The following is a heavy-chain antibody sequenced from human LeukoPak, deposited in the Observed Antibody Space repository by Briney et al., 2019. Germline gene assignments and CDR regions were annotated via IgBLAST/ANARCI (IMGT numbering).Heavy chain of an antibody. J-gene: IGHJ5*02. CDR3: ARRRAEGGSNGHYNWFDP. CDR2: IHYTGST. V-gene: IGHV4-59*08. D-gene: IGHD6-13*01. CDR1: GDSISLYY. Sequence: SETLSLTCTVSGDSISLYYWSWIRQPPGKGLEWIGYIHYTGSTKSNPTLKSRVTISVDTSKKQFSLKLSSVAAADTAVYYCARRRAEGGSNGHYNWFDPWGQGILVTVSS.